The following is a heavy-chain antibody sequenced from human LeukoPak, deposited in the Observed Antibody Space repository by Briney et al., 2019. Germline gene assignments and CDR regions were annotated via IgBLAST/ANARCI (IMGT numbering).Heavy chain of an antibody. J-gene: IGHJ5*02. D-gene: IGHD6-13*01. V-gene: IGHV3-30*02. CDR3: VKDVVPGRTGAEPGS. CDR2: IEPDGSDA. Sequence: GGSLRLSCVASGCTFRNFGIHWVRQAPDKGLEWVAFIEPDGSDAYYPESVKGRFSLSRDDSKTAVTLQMNSLRAEDTALYYCVKDVVPGRTGAEPGSWGQGTLVTVSS. CDR1: GCTFRNFG.